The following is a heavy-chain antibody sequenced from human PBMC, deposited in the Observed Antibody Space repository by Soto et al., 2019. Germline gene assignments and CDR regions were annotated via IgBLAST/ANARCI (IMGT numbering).Heavy chain of an antibody. V-gene: IGHV4-59*12. J-gene: IGHJ5*02. CDR2: IYYSGST. CDR3: ARRHLDP. CDR1: GGSISSYY. Sequence: SETLSLTCTVSGGSISSYYWSWIRQPPGKGLEWIGYIYYSGSTNYNPSLKRRVTISVDTSKNPFSLKLSSVTAADSSVYYCARRHLDPWGQGTLVTVSS.